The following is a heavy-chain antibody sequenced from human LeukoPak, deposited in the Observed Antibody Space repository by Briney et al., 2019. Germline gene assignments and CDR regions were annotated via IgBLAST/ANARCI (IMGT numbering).Heavy chain of an antibody. Sequence: SQTLSFTCTVSGGSISSGSYYWSWIRQPAGKGLEWIGRIYTSGSTNYNPSLKSRVTISVDTSKNQFSLKLSSVTAADTAVYYCARSKVRGVITYYFDYWGQGTLVTVSS. D-gene: IGHD3-10*01. V-gene: IGHV4-61*02. CDR1: GGSISSGSYY. J-gene: IGHJ4*02. CDR2: IYTSGST. CDR3: ARSKVRGVITYYFDY.